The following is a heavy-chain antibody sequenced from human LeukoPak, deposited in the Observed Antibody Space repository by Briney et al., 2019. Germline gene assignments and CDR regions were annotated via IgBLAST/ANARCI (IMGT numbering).Heavy chain of an antibody. J-gene: IGHJ4*02. D-gene: IGHD3-3*01. CDR3: ARDKSTTVRFLQYY. CDR2: INPNSGFT. CDR1: GYIFNDYY. V-gene: IGHV1-2*02. Sequence: ASVKVSCNASGYIFNDYYMHWVRQAPGQGLEWMGWINPNSGFTNYAQKFQGRVSMTRDMSISTAYMELSSLRSDDTAVYYCARDKSTTVRFLQYYWGQGTLVTVSS.